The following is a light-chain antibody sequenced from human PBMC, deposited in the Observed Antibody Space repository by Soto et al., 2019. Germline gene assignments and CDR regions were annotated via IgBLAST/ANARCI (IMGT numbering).Light chain of an antibody. CDR2: MAS. V-gene: IGKV1-5*03. CDR1: QSIGDV. CDR3: QHYYNARP. Sequence: IQMTQSPSTLSASVGDRVTITCRASQSIGDVLAWYQQKPGTAPKLLIYMASYLETGVPSRFSGSGSGTEFPLTISSLQRDDVATYYCQHYYNARPFGQGTKVEI. J-gene: IGKJ1*01.